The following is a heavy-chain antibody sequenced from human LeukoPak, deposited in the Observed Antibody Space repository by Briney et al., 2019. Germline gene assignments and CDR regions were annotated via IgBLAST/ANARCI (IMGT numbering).Heavy chain of an antibody. Sequence: GGSLRLSCAASGNYWMHWVRQAPGKGLVWVSHINSDGSWTSYADSVRGRFTISKDNAKNTVYLQMNSLRAEDTAVYYCVSFYETYWGRGTLVIVSS. D-gene: IGHD2/OR15-2a*01. CDR3: VSFYETY. J-gene: IGHJ4*02. V-gene: IGHV3-74*01. CDR2: INSDGSWT. CDR1: GNYW.